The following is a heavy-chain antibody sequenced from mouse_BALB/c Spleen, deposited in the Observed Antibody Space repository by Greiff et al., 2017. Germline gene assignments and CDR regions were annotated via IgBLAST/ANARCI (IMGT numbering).Heavy chain of an antibody. D-gene: IGHD2-13*01. CDR3: ARGGDGDDYFDY. CDR2: ISSGGST. Sequence: EVQLVESGGGLVKPGGSLKLSCAASGFTFSSYAMSWVRQTPEKRLEWVASISSGGSTYYPDSVKGRFTISRDNARNILYLQMSSLRSEDTAMYYCARGGDGDDYFDYWGQGTTLTVSS. J-gene: IGHJ2*01. V-gene: IGHV5-6-5*01. CDR1: GFTFSSYA.